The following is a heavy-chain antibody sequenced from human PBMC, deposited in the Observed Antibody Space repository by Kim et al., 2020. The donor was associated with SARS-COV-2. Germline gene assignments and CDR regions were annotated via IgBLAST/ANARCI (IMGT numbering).Heavy chain of an antibody. Sequence: SVKVSCKASGGTFSSYAISWVRQAPGQGLEWMGGIIPIFGTANYAQKFQGRVTITADESTSTAYMELSSLRSEDTAVYYCARSPMVRGVMAPMDVWGQGTTVTVSS. V-gene: IGHV1-69*13. CDR2: IIPIFGTA. D-gene: IGHD3-10*01. J-gene: IGHJ6*02. CDR3: ARSPMVRGVMAPMDV. CDR1: GGTFSSYA.